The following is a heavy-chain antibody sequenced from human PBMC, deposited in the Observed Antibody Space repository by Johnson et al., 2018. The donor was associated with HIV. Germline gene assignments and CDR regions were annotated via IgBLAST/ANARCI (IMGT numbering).Heavy chain of an antibody. J-gene: IGHJ3*02. CDR3: ARRCSSTSCRGTLFAFEI. Sequence: QVQLVESGGGLVKPGWSLRLSCAASGFTFSDYYMSWIRQAPGKGLEWVSYISSSGSTIYYADSVKGRFTISRDNAKNSLYLQMNSLRAEDTAVYYCARRCSSTSCRGTLFAFEIWGQGTMVPVSS. D-gene: IGHD2-2*01. CDR2: ISSSGSTI. V-gene: IGHV3-11*04. CDR1: GFTFSDYY.